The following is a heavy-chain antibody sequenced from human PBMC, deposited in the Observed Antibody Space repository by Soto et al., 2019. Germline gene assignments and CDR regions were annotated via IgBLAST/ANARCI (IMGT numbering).Heavy chain of an antibody. CDR3: AKDYGDYNFDY. CDR2: IAYDGSNK. V-gene: IGHV3-30*18. Sequence: VGSLRLSSQASGFTFRTYRMHCVRQAPGKGLEWVAVIAYDGSNKYYADSMKGRFTISRDNSMNTLYLQMNSLRAEDTAVYYCAKDYGDYNFDYWGQGTLVTVSS. J-gene: IGHJ4*02. D-gene: IGHD4-17*01. CDR1: GFTFRTYR.